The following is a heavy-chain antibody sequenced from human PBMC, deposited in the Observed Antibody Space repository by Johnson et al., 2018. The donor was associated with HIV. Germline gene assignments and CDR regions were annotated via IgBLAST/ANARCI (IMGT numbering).Heavy chain of an antibody. CDR3: AKDFHSIAARNAFDI. Sequence: VQLVESGGGLVQAGRSLRLSCAASGFTFDDYAMHWVRRAPGKGLEWVSGISGNSGSIGYADSVKGRFTISREKAKYSLYLQMNSLRAEDTALYYCAKDFHSIAARNAFDIWGQGTMVTVSS. J-gene: IGHJ3*02. V-gene: IGHV3-9*01. CDR1: GFTFDDYA. D-gene: IGHD6-6*01. CDR2: ISGNSGSI.